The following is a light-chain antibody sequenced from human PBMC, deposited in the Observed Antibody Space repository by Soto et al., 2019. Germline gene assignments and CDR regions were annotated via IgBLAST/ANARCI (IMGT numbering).Light chain of an antibody. CDR1: QTISSW. CDR3: QHYNSYSEA. Sequence: DIQMTQSPSTLSGSVGDRVTITCRASQTISSWLAWYQQKPGKAPKLLIYKASTLKSGVPSRFSGSGSETEFTLTISSLQPDDFATYYCQHYNSYSEAFGQGTKVDIX. V-gene: IGKV1-5*03. J-gene: IGKJ1*01. CDR2: KAS.